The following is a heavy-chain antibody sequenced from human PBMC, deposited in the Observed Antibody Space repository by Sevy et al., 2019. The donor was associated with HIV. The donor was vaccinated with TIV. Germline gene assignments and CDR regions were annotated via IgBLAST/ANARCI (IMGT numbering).Heavy chain of an antibody. Sequence: SETLSLTCTVSGGSISSSSYYWGWIRQPPGKGLEWIGSIYYSGSTYYNPSLKSRVTISVDTSKNQFSLKLSSVTAADTAVYYCARHAILRYCSSTSSPPSYYYYYGMDVWGQGTTVTVSS. CDR1: GGSISSSSYY. CDR2: IYYSGST. D-gene: IGHD2-2*01. J-gene: IGHJ6*02. V-gene: IGHV4-39*01. CDR3: ARHAILRYCSSTSSPPSYYYYYGMDV.